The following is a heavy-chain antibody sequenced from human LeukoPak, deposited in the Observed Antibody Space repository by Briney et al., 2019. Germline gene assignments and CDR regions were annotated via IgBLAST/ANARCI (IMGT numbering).Heavy chain of an antibody. D-gene: IGHD3-3*01. Sequence: SVKVSCKASGGTFSSYAISWVRQAPGQGLEWMGRIVPILGIANYAQKFQGRVTITADKSTSTAYMELSSLRSEDTAVYYCARAPPRYDFWSGYYFPIWGQGTLVTVSS. CDR3: ARAPPRYDFWSGYYFPI. J-gene: IGHJ4*02. CDR1: GGTFSSYA. CDR2: IVPILGIA. V-gene: IGHV1-69*04.